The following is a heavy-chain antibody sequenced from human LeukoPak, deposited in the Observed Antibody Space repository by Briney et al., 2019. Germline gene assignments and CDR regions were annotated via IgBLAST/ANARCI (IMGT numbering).Heavy chain of an antibody. V-gene: IGHV3-21*01. CDR2: ISSSGGYI. CDR3: AREGAWYVSGSYSGFFYGMDV. J-gene: IGHJ6*02. Sequence: GGSLRLSCAASGFTFSSFGMNWVRQAPGKGLDWVSSISSSGGYIYYADSVKGRFTISRDNAKNSLYLQMNSLRAEDTAVYYCAREGAWYVSGSYSGFFYGMDVWGQGTTVTVSS. D-gene: IGHD3-10*01. CDR1: GFTFSSFG.